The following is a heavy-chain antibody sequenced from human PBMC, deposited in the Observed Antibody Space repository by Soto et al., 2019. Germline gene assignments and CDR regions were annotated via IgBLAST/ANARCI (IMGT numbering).Heavy chain of an antibody. V-gene: IGHV1-69*04. CDR1: GGTFSSYT. Sequence: SVKVSCKASGGTFSSYTISWVRQAPGQGLVWMGRIIPILGIANYAQKFQGRVTITADKSTSTAYMELSSLRSEDTAVYYCARDKGSGPYYYYYMDVWGKGTTVTVSS. CDR2: IIPILGIA. CDR3: ARDKGSGPYYYYYMDV. J-gene: IGHJ6*03. D-gene: IGHD6-19*01.